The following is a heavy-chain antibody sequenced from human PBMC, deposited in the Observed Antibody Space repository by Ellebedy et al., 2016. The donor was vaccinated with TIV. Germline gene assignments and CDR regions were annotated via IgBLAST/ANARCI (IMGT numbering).Heavy chain of an antibody. Sequence: GESLKISCKTSGYSFPIYWIGWVRHMPGKGLEWLGIIYPGDSDTRYNPSLQGQVPISADKSITTAYLQWSSLKASDSGIYYCARHSYDRDGYSNRNFDYWGQGTLVTVSS. CDR1: GYSFPIYW. J-gene: IGHJ4*02. D-gene: IGHD3-22*01. CDR2: IYPGDSDT. CDR3: ARHSYDRDGYSNRNFDY. V-gene: IGHV5-51*01.